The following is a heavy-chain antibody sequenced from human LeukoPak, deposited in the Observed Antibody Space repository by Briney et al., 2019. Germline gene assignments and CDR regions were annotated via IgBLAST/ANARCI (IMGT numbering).Heavy chain of an antibody. J-gene: IGHJ4*02. CDR2: INHSGST. CDR1: GGSFSGYY. V-gene: IGHV4-34*01. CDR3: ARHKSSGTYPLDY. Sequence: SETLSLTCAVYGGSFSGYYWSWIRQPPGKGLEWIGEINHSGSTNYNPSLKSRVTISVDTSKNQFSLKLSSVTAADTAVYYCARHKSSGTYPLDYWGQGTLVTVSS. D-gene: IGHD1-26*01.